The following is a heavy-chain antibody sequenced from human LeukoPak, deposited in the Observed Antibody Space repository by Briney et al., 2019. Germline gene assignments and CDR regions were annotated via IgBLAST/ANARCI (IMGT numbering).Heavy chain of an antibody. D-gene: IGHD2-2*01. CDR1: GYTFTGYY. CDR2: INPNSGGT. J-gene: IGHJ6*03. CDR3: ARDLVPAAIPYYYMDV. V-gene: IGHV1-2*02. Sequence: ASVKVSCKASGYTFTGYYMHWVRQAPGQGLEWMGWINPNSGGTNYAQKFQGRVTVTRDTSISTAYMELSRLRSDDTAVYYCARDLVPAAIPYYYMDVWGKGTTVTVSS.